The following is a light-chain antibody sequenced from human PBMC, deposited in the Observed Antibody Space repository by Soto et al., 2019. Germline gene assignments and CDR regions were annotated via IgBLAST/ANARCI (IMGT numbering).Light chain of an antibody. V-gene: IGKV1-8*01. CDR2: AAS. CDR3: QQYYSYQWT. J-gene: IGKJ1*01. CDR1: QGISSY. Sequence: AIRMTQSPSSLSASTGDRVTITCRASQGISSYLAWYQQKPGKAPKLLIYAASTLQSGVPSRFSGSGSGTDFTLTISCLQSEDFATYYCQQYYSYQWTFGKGTKVEIK.